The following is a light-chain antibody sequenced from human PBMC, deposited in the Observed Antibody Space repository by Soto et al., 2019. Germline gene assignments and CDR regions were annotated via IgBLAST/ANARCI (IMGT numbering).Light chain of an antibody. CDR1: ENVGRH. CDR3: QQYNSCSPT. Sequence: TQAPATLSVSPGERATLSCRASENVGRHLAWYHQKPGQAPKLLIFDASTRASGVPARFSGCGSGTEFTLTVSSLQSEDIAAYFCQQYNSCSPTFGQGTRLEI. V-gene: IGKV3-15*01. J-gene: IGKJ5*01. CDR2: DAS.